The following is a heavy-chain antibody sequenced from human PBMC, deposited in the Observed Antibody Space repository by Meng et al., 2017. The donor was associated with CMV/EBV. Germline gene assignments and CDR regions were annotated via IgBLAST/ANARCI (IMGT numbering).Heavy chain of an antibody. Sequence: GSLRLSCTVSGGSISSSSYYWGWIRQPPGKGLEWIGSIYYSGSTYYNPSLKSRVTISVDTSKNQFSLKLSSVTAVDTAVYYCARDQGRGYSYGRDYYGMDVWGQGTTVTVSS. J-gene: IGHJ6*02. CDR3: ARDQGRGYSYGRDYYGMDV. CDR2: IYYSGST. V-gene: IGHV4-39*07. D-gene: IGHD5-18*01. CDR1: GGSISSSSYY.